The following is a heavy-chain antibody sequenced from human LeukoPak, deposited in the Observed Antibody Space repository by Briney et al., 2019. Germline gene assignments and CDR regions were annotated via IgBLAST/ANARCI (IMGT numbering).Heavy chain of an antibody. D-gene: IGHD3-10*01. V-gene: IGHV3-21*01. J-gene: IGHJ6*03. CDR1: GFTFSRYA. CDR2: ISTTSSSSYI. Sequence: GGSLRLSCAASGFTFSRYAMNWIRQAPGKGLEWVSSISTTSSSSYIHYADSMKGRFTISRDNAKSSLYLQMNSLRAEDTAVYYCARVMAGYSYMDVWGKGTTVTVSS. CDR3: ARVMAGYSYMDV.